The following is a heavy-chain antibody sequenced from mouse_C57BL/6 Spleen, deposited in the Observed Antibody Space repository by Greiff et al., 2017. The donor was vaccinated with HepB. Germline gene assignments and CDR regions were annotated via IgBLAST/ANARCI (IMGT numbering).Heavy chain of an antibody. CDR3: TREFTTVVDY. V-gene: IGHV14-4*01. D-gene: IGHD1-1*01. CDR2: IDPENGDT. J-gene: IGHJ2*01. Sequence: EVQLQQSGAELVRPGASVKLSCSASGFNIKDDYMHWVKQRPEQGLEWIGWIDPENGDTEYASKFQGKATITADTSSNTAYLQLSSLTSADTAVYYCTREFTTVVDYWGQGTTLTVSS. CDR1: GFNIKDDY.